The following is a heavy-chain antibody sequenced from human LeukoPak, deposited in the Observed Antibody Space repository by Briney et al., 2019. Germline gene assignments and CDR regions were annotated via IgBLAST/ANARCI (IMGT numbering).Heavy chain of an antibody. D-gene: IGHD3-10*01. J-gene: IGHJ3*02. Sequence: GASVKVSCKASGYTFTGYYMHWVRQAPGQGLEWMGWINPNSGGTNYAQKFQGRVTMTRDTSISTAYMELSRLRSDDTAVYYCARVPGVRGFSAFDIWGQGTMVTVSS. CDR2: INPNSGGT. CDR1: GYTFTGYY. V-gene: IGHV1-2*02. CDR3: ARVPGVRGFSAFDI.